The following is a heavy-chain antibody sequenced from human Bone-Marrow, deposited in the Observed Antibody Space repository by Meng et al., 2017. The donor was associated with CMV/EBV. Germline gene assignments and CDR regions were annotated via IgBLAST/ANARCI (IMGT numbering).Heavy chain of an antibody. D-gene: IGHD3-22*01. CDR1: GFTVSSNY. CDR2: IYSGGST. J-gene: IGHJ6*02. CDR3: ARTPAPPVVISYYYGMDV. Sequence: GESLKISCAASGFTVSSNYMSWVRQAPGKGPEWVSVIYSGGSTYYADSVKGRFTISRDNSKNTLYLQMNSLRAEDTAVYYCARTPAPPVVISYYYGMDVWGQGTTVTVSS. V-gene: IGHV3-53*01.